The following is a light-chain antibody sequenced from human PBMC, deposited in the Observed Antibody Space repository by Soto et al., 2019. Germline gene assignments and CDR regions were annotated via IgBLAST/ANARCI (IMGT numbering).Light chain of an antibody. CDR1: SSDVGTYNY. V-gene: IGLV2-14*01. J-gene: IGLJ2*01. Sequence: QSALAQPASVSGSPGQSITISCTGSSSDVGTYNYVSWYQQHPGKAPKLMLFEVINRPSGISNRFSGSKSGNTASLTSSGLQSEDEAVYYCSSYTNGNTAVVFGGGTKLTVL. CDR3: SSYTNGNTAVV. CDR2: EVI.